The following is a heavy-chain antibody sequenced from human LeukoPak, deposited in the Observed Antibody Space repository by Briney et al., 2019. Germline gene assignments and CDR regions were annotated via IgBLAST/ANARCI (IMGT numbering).Heavy chain of an antibody. D-gene: IGHD3-10*01. J-gene: IGHJ6*03. Sequence: GGSLRLSCAASGFTFNNYSMNWVRQAPGKGLEWVSAFSGSGGSTYYADSVKGRFTISRDNSKNTLYLQMNSLRAEDTAVYYCAKGGEADYYGSGSSTPYYYYYYYMDVWGKGTTVTISS. CDR3: AKGGEADYYGSGSSTPYYYYYYYMDV. CDR1: GFTFNNYS. CDR2: FSGSGGST. V-gene: IGHV3-23*01.